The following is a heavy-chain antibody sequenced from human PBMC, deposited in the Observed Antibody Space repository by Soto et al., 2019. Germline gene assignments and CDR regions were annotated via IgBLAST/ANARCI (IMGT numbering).Heavy chain of an antibody. CDR1: GYTFTSYD. Sequence: ASVKVSCKASGYTFTSYDINWVRQATGQGLAWMGWMNPNSGNTGYAQKFQGRVTMTRNTSISTAYMELSSLRSEDTAVYYCARTYYDFWSGDGMDVWGQGTTVTVSS. J-gene: IGHJ6*02. CDR3: ARTYYDFWSGDGMDV. V-gene: IGHV1-8*01. D-gene: IGHD3-3*01. CDR2: MNPNSGNT.